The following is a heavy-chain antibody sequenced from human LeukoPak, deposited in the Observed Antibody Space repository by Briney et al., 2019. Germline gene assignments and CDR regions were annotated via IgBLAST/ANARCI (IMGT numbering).Heavy chain of an antibody. CDR1: GFTFSSDS. V-gene: IGHV3-21*01. Sequence: PGGSLRLSCAASGFTFSSDSMNWVRQAPGKGLEWVSSISSSSSYIYYADSVKGRFTIPRDNAKNSLYLQMNSLRAEDTAVYYGAREGWCYTLDYYYYGMDVWGQGTTVTVSS. D-gene: IGHD4/OR15-4a*01. CDR2: ISSSSSYI. J-gene: IGHJ6*02. CDR3: AREGWCYTLDYYYYGMDV.